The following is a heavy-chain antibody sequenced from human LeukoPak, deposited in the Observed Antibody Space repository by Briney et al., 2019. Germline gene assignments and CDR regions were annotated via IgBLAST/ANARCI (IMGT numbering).Heavy chain of an antibody. CDR2: INWDGGRT. Sequence: PGGSLRLSCAASGFTFDDYAMHWVRQAPGKGLEWVSLINWDGGRTYYADSMKGRFAISRDNSKNSLYLQMNTLRAEDTALYYCAKGSSSWPSPFDYWGQGTLVTVSS. CDR3: AKGSSSWPSPFDY. CDR1: GFTFDDYA. D-gene: IGHD6-13*01. J-gene: IGHJ4*02. V-gene: IGHV3-43D*04.